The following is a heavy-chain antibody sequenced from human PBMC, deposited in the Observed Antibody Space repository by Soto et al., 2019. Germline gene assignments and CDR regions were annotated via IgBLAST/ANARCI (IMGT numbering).Heavy chain of an antibody. CDR1: GGSISSYY. D-gene: IGHD6-19*01. CDR2: IYYSGST. Sequence: SETLSLTCTVSGGSISSYYWSWIRHPPGKGLEWIGYIYYSGSTNYNPSLKSRVTISVDTSKNQFSLKLSSVTAADTAVYYCARMGSGWCGCAFAIWGQGTLVTVSS. CDR3: ARMGSGWCGCAFAI. V-gene: IGHV4-59*01. J-gene: IGHJ3*02.